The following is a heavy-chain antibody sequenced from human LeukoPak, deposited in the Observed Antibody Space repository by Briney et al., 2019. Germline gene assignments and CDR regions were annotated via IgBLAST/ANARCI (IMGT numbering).Heavy chain of an antibody. CDR1: GGSISNYY. CDR2: ISYAGST. D-gene: IGHD3-22*01. V-gene: IGHV4-59*01. CDR3: ARASFNYYDTSGYNY. Sequence: PSETLSLTCTVSGGSISNYYWNWMRQTPEKGLEWIGYISYAGSTAYNPSLRSRVTISVDASKNQFSLSLSSVTAEDTAVYYSARASFNYYDTSGYNYWGQGTLVTVSS. J-gene: IGHJ4*02.